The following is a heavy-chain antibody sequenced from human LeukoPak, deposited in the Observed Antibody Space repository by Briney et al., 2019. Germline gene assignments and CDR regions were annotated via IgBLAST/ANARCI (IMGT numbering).Heavy chain of an antibody. V-gene: IGHV4-59*01. CDR3: ARDSRRRTYYDILTGYGGFDP. CDR1: GGSISSYY. Sequence: SETLSLTCTVSGGSISSYYWSWIRQPPGKGLEWIGYIYYSGSTNYNPSLKSRVTISVDTSKNQFSLKLSSVTAADTAVYYCARDSRRRTYYDILTGYGGFDPWGQGTLVTVSS. CDR2: IYYSGST. J-gene: IGHJ5*02. D-gene: IGHD3-9*01.